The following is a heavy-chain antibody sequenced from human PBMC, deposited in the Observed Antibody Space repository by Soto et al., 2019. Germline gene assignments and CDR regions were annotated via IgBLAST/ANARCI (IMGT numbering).Heavy chain of an antibody. CDR1: GFPFSSYE. CDR2: LKRDGRER. CDR3: ARDVYEILGRVVRRLDS. D-gene: IGHD2-8*01. J-gene: IGHJ4*02. Sequence: GSLRLSCAASGFPFSSYEMNWVRQAPGKGLEWVANLKRDGRERYYVDSVKGRFSVSRDNAKNSLYLQMNNLRPEDTAVYYCARDVYEILGRVVRRLDSWGQGTLVTVSS. V-gene: IGHV3-7*03.